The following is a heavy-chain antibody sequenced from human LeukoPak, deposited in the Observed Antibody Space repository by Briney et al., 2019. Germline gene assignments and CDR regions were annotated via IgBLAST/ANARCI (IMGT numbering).Heavy chain of an antibody. D-gene: IGHD6-6*01. CDR2: INHSGST. J-gene: IGHJ2*01. CDR1: GGSFSGYY. V-gene: IGHV4-34*01. Sequence: TLSLTCAVYGGSFSGYYWSWIRQPPGKGLEWIGEINHSGSTNYNPSLKSRVTISVDTSKNQFSLKLSSVTAADTAVYYCARVGQQLVYWYFDLWGRGTLVTVSS. CDR3: ARVGQQLVYWYFDL.